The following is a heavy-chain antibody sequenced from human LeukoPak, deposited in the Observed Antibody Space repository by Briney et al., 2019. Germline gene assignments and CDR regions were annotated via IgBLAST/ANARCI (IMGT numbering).Heavy chain of an antibody. J-gene: IGHJ4*02. V-gene: IGHV3-11*01. CDR3: ARGGEGTLLWFGELFDY. D-gene: IGHD3-10*01. CDR1: RFTFSDYY. CDR2: ISSSGSTT. Sequence: GGSLRLSCAAYRFTFSDYYMSWIRQAPGKGLEWVSYISSSGSTTYYADSVKGRFTISRDNAKNSLYLQMNSLRAEDTAVYYCARGGEGTLLWFGELFDYWGQGTLVTVSS.